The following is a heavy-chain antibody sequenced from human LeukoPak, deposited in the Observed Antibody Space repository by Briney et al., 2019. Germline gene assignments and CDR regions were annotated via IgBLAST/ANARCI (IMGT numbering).Heavy chain of an antibody. J-gene: IGHJ4*02. CDR2: IKPSGGST. CDR1: GYTFTTYY. V-gene: IGHV1-46*01. Sequence: GASVKVSCKASGYTFTTYYVHWVRQAPGQGLEWMGIIKPSGGSTTYAQKFRGRLTMTRDMSTSTVYMELSSLRSEDTAVYYCARGSRPVYNLLTGKRYFDYWGQGTLLTVSS. D-gene: IGHD3-9*01. CDR3: ARGSRPVYNLLTGKRYFDY.